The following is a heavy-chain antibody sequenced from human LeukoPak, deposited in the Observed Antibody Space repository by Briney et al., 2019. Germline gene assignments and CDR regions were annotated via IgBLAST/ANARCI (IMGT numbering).Heavy chain of an antibody. Sequence: TGGSLRLSCATSGFTFSSNWMSWVRHVPGRGLDWVANIKPDGSAQYYAASVKGRFTVSRDNAKNSLYLQMNSLRVEDTAVYYCAGANNSSWHNWGQGTLVTVSA. CDR2: IKPDGSAQ. CDR3: AGANNSSWHN. J-gene: IGHJ4*02. V-gene: IGHV3-7*01. D-gene: IGHD6-13*01. CDR1: GFTFSSNW.